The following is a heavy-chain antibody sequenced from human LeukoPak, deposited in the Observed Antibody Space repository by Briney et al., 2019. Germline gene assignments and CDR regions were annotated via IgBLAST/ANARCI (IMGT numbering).Heavy chain of an antibody. CDR1: GGSFSGYY. D-gene: IGHD3/OR15-3a*01. V-gene: IGHV4-34*01. J-gene: IGHJ6*03. CDR2: INHSGST. Sequence: SETLSLMCAVYGGSFSGYYWSWIRHPPGKGMEWIGEINHSGSTSYNPSLKSRVTISVDTSKNQFSLKLSSVTAADTAVYYCARVMIFGPSYYMDVWGKGTTVTVSS. CDR3: ARVMIFGPSYYMDV.